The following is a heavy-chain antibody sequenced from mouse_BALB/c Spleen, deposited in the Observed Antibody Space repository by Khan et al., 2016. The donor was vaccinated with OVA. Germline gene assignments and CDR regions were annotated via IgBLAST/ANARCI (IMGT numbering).Heavy chain of an antibody. CDR3: ARLAYYYDSEGFAY. Sequence: EVELVESGGDLVKPGGSLKLSCPASGFTFSTYGMSWVRQTPDKRLEWVATVSTGGHYTYYPDTVKGRFTISRDNAKTTLYLHMSSLKSEDTAMFYCARLAYYYDSEGFAYWGQGTLVTVSA. D-gene: IGHD1-1*01. V-gene: IGHV5-6*01. CDR1: GFTFSTYG. CDR2: VSTGGHYT. J-gene: IGHJ3*01.